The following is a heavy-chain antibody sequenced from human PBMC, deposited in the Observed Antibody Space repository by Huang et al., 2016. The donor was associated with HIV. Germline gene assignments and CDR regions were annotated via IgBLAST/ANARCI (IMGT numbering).Heavy chain of an antibody. V-gene: IGHV3-9*01. CDR2: ICGNSCGS. Sequence: VQLVESGGGLVQPGCSLRLSCAAAGFAFSQYAVHWVRQSPGKGLEWVSGICGNSCGSAYADSVRGRFVISRDNAKKSLYLKMNGLRLEDTALYFCVIMDDYFDYWGQGVLVGVSS. CDR3: VIMDDYFDY. D-gene: IGHD2-8*01. CDR1: GFAFSQYA. J-gene: IGHJ4*02.